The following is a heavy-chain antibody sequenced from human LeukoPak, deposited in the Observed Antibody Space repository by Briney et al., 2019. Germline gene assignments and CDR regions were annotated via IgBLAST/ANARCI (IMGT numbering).Heavy chain of an antibody. CDR1: GGSISSSNW. Sequence: SGTLSLTCAVSGGSISSSNWWSRVRQPPGKGLEWIGEIYHSGSTNYNPSLKSRVTISVDKSKNQFSLKLSSVTAADTAVYYCAREGRYCSSTSCYGGVDYWGQGTLVTVSS. CDR3: AREGRYCSSTSCYGGVDY. J-gene: IGHJ4*02. CDR2: IYHSGST. V-gene: IGHV4-4*02. D-gene: IGHD2-2*01.